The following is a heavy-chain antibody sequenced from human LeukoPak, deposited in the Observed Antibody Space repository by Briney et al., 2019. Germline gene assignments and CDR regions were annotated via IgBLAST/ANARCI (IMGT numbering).Heavy chain of an antibody. CDR1: GDSISSSSYY. J-gene: IGHJ6*03. CDR2: IYYSGST. Sequence: PSETLSLTCTVSGDSISSSSYYWGWIRQPPGKGLECIGNIYYSGSTYYNPSLKSRATISIDTSKNEFSLKLSSVTAADTAVFYCARGWRDFGGHNGACRYMDVWGKGTTVIVSS. CDR3: ARGWRDFGGHNGACRYMDV. D-gene: IGHD4-23*01. V-gene: IGHV4-39*07.